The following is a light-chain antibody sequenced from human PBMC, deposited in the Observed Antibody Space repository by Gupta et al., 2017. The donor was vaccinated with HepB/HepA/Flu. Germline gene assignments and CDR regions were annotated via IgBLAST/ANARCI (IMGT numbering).Light chain of an antibody. CDR2: SAS. V-gene: IGKV3-15*01. CDR1: QSLSSN. CDR3: QQYNNWPYT. Sequence: IVMTQSPATLSVSPGERATLSCRASQSLSSNLAWYQRRPGQAPRLLIYSASTRATGIPARFSGSGSGTEFTLTISSLQSEDFAVYYCQQYNNWPYTFGQGTSLEIK. J-gene: IGKJ2*01.